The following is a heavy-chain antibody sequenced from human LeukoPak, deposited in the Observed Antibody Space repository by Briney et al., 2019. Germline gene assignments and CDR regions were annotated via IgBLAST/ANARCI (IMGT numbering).Heavy chain of an antibody. CDR2: IRTKTYNYAT. CDR1: GFTFSGST. J-gene: IGHJ5*02. V-gene: IGHV3-73*01. Sequence: GGSLRLSCAASGFTFSGSTLHWVRQASGKGLEWVGRIRTKTYNYATAYAASVQGRFTASRDESESTAYLQMNNLKTEDTAVYYCTTGIEHNWFDPWGQGTLVTVSS. CDR3: TTGIEHNWFDP. D-gene: IGHD1-26*01.